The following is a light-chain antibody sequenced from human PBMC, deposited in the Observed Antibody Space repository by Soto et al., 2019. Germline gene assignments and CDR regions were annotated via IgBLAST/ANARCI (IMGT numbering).Light chain of an antibody. V-gene: IGLV2-14*03. CDR1: SSDIGGYNF. Sequence: QSALTQPASVSGSPGQSITISCTGSSSDIGGYNFVSWYQQQPGKAPKLMIYEVNNRPSGVSNRFSGSKSGNTASLTISGLQTEDEADYYCTSYTSNSTVLFGGGTKLTVL. CDR2: EVN. CDR3: TSYTSNSTVL. J-gene: IGLJ2*01.